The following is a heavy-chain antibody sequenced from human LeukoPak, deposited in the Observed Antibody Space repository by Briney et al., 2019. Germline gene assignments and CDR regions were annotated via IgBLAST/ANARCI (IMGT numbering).Heavy chain of an antibody. CDR2: ISYGGRNK. CDR3: ARDVEWLVGNDY. J-gene: IGHJ4*02. V-gene: IGHV3-30*01. CDR1: GFPSSSYA. D-gene: IGHD6-19*01. Sequence: GGSLRLSCAAPGFPSSSYATHWVRQAHGRGLEGVGVISYGGRNKYYADSVKGRFTISRDNSKSTLYLQMNSLRPEDTAVYYCARDVEWLVGNDYWGQGTLVTVSS.